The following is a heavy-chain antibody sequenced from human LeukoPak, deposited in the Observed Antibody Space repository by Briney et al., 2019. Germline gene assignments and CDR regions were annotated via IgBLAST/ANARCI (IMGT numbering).Heavy chain of an antibody. CDR2: ISYDGSSK. Sequence: GRSLRLSCAASGFTFSSYAMHWVRQAPGKGLEWAAVISYDGSSKYYADSVKGRFTISRDNSKNTLYLQMNSLRAEDTAVYYCARDRVGATDYFDYWGQGTLVTVSS. CDR1: GFTFSSYA. V-gene: IGHV3-30-3*01. CDR3: ARDRVGATDYFDY. D-gene: IGHD1-26*01. J-gene: IGHJ4*02.